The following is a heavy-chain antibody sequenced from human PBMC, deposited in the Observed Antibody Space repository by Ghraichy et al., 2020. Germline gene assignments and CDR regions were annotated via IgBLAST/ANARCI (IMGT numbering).Heavy chain of an antibody. CDR1: GGSISSYY. D-gene: IGHD3-10*01. V-gene: IGHV4-59*01. J-gene: IGHJ6*02. CDR2: IYYSGST. Sequence: SETLSLTCTVSGGSISSYYWSWIRQPPGKGLEWIGYIYYSGSTNYNPSLKSRVTISVDTSKNQFSLKLSSVTAADTAVYYCARSTSLWFGELSSATDYYGMDVCGQGTTVTVSS. CDR3: ARSTSLWFGELSSATDYYGMDV.